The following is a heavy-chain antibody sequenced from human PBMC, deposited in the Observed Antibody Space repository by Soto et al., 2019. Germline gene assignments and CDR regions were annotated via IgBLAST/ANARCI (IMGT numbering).Heavy chain of an antibody. CDR3: ARHFSVDYFDY. J-gene: IGHJ4*02. V-gene: IGHV4-39*01. CDR2: IYYSGTT. Sequence: SETLSLTCPVSGDSITSNSYFWAWIRQPPGKGLEWIGSIYYSGTTYYNPSLKSRVTISVDRSKNQFSLKLSSVTAAHTAVYYCARHFSVDYFDYWGQGALVTVSS. CDR1: GDSITSNSYF.